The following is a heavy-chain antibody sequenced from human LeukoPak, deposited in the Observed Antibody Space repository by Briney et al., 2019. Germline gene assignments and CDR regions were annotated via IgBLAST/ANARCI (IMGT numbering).Heavy chain of an antibody. CDR1: GFTFSSYA. J-gene: IGHJ4*02. CDR3: AKGPADSSGYYLDY. D-gene: IGHD3-22*01. CDR2: ISGSGGST. Sequence: GGSLRLSCAASGFTFSSYAMSWVRQAPGKGLEWVSAISGSGGSTYFADSVKGRFTISRDNSKNTLYLQMNSLRAEDTAVYYCAKGPADSSGYYLDYWGQGTLVTVSS. V-gene: IGHV3-23*01.